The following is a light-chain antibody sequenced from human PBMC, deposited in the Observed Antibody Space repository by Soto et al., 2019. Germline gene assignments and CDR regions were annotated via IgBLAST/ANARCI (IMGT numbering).Light chain of an antibody. V-gene: IGLV2-14*01. Sequence: QSALTQPASVSGSPGQSIAISCTGTSSDVGGFDYVSWYQQHPGKAPKLIIYEVSNRPSGISNRFSGSKSAYTASLTISGLQAEDEADYYCSSYTSGSAWVLGGGTKVTVL. CDR3: SSYTSGSAWV. CDR1: SSDVGGFDY. J-gene: IGLJ3*02. CDR2: EVS.